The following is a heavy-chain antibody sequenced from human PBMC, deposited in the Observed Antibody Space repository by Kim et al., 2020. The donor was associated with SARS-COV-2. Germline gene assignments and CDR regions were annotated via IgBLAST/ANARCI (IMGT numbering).Heavy chain of an antibody. D-gene: IGHD3-9*01. Sequence: GGSLRLSCTASGFTFGDYAMSWFRQAPGKGLEWVGFIRSKAYGGTTEYAASVKGRFTISRDDSKSIAYLQMNSLKTEDTAVYYCNLRYFDWTVYFDYWGQGTLVTVSS. J-gene: IGHJ4*02. CDR2: IRSKAYGGTT. CDR3: NLRYFDWTVYFDY. V-gene: IGHV3-49*03. CDR1: GFTFGDYA.